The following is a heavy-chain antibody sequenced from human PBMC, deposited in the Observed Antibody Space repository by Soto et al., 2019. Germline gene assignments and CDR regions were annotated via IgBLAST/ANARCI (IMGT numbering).Heavy chain of an antibody. CDR1: GFTFSSYA. V-gene: IGHV3-23*01. CDR3: NGLRDQLLYYYYMDV. Sequence: PGGSLRLSCAASGFTFSSYAMSWVRQAPGKGLEWVSAISGSGGSTYYADSVKGRFTISRDNSKNTLYLQMNSLRAEDTAVYYCNGLRDQLLYYYYMDVWGKGTTVTVSS. CDR2: ISGSGGST. J-gene: IGHJ6*03. D-gene: IGHD2-2*01.